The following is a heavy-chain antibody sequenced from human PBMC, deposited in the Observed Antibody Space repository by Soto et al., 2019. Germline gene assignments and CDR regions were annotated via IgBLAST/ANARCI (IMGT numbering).Heavy chain of an antibody. J-gene: IGHJ6*02. CDR2: MYNTGST. Sequence: QVQLQESGPGLVKPSETLSLTCTVSGGTISRYYWSWIRQPPGKGLEWIGYMYNTGSTVYNPSFKSRVTRSVDTSKNQFSLKLNPVTAADTAVYYCARDLWGYCGSDCYPLDVWRQGTTVTVSS. V-gene: IGHV4-59*01. CDR3: ARDLWGYCGSDCYPLDV. CDR1: GGTISRYY. D-gene: IGHD2-21*02.